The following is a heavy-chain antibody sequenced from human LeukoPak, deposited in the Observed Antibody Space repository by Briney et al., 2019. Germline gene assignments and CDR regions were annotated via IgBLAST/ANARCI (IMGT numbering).Heavy chain of an antibody. D-gene: IGHD3-3*01. CDR1: GFSFSNYT. V-gene: IGHV3-23*01. J-gene: IGHJ6*02. Sequence: PGGSLRLSCAASGFSFSNYTMNWVRQAPGKGLEWVSAINGRGDSTFYADSVKGRFTISRDNSKNTLYLQMNSLRAEDTAVYYCARSAPDDFWSGYYTLYYYYGMDVWGQGTTVTVSS. CDR2: INGRGDST. CDR3: ARSAPDDFWSGYYTLYYYYGMDV.